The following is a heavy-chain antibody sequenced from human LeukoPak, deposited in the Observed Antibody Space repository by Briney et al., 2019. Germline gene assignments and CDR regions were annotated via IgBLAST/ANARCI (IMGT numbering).Heavy chain of an antibody. CDR1: GGSISNYY. J-gene: IGHJ4*02. D-gene: IGHD4/OR15-4a*01. Sequence: SETLSLICTVSGGSISNYYWSWIRQPPGKGLEWIGYIYYSGSTNYNPSLKSRVTISVDTSKNQFSLKLSSVTAADTAVYYCARVLDYLGYFDYWGQGTLVTVSS. V-gene: IGHV4-59*12. CDR3: ARVLDYLGYFDY. CDR2: IYYSGST.